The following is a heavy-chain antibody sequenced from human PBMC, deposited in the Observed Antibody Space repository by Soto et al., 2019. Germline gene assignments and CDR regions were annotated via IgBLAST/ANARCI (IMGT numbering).Heavy chain of an antibody. V-gene: IGHV1-8*01. J-gene: IGHJ4*02. CDR3: ARRARIGRQLWLPFDH. D-gene: IGHD5-18*01. CDR2: MNPNSGNT. CDR1: GYTFRDYD. Sequence: ASVKVSCKASGYTFRDYDINWVRQASGQGLEWMGWMNPNSGNTVYVQKFQGRVTMTRDTSINTAYMELSSLRSEDTAVYYCARRARIGRQLWLPFDHWAQGTLVTV.